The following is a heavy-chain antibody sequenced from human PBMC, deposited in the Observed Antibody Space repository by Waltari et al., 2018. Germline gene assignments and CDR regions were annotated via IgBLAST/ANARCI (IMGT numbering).Heavy chain of an antibody. J-gene: IGHJ4*02. CDR1: GFTFSCYW. V-gene: IGHV3-7*04. CDR3: AREGGNYGY. D-gene: IGHD1-26*01. Sequence: EVQLVESGGGLVQPGGSLRLSCAASGFTFSCYWMTWVRQAPGKGLEWLALTKPGGSEKYYVDSGKGRFTISRDNAKNSLFLQMNSLRAEDTAVNYCAREGGNYGYWGQGTLVTVSS. CDR2: TKPGGSEK.